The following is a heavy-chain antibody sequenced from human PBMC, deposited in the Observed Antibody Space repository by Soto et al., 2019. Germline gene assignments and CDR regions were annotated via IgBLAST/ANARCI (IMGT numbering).Heavy chain of an antibody. CDR2: ISSSDSII. Sequence: PGGSQRLSCAASGFTFSDYYMSWIRQAPGKGLEWVSYISSSDSIIYYADSVKGRFTISRDNAKNSLYLQMNSLRAEDTAVYYGARDLGYYDSSGYFDYWGQGTLVTVSS. CDR3: ARDLGYYDSSGYFDY. V-gene: IGHV3-11*01. J-gene: IGHJ4*02. CDR1: GFTFSDYY. D-gene: IGHD3-22*01.